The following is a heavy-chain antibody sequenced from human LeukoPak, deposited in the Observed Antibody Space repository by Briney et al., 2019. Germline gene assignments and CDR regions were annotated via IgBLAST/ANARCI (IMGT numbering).Heavy chain of an antibody. CDR1: GFSVSSNY. Sequence: GGSLGLSCAASGFSVSSNYLTWVRQAPGKGLEWVSVIYSDGNTFYTDSVKGRFSISRDTSKKTVYLQMKSLRAADTAVYYCARGGEHLIAWGQGALVTVSS. CDR2: IYSDGNT. J-gene: IGHJ4*02. V-gene: IGHV3-66*01. CDR3: ARGGEHLIA. D-gene: IGHD2-21*01.